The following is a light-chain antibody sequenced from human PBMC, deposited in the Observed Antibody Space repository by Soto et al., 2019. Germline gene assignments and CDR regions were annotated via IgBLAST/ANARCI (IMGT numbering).Light chain of an antibody. V-gene: IGLV2-14*01. J-gene: IGLJ2*01. CDR1: SSDIGVYNY. CDR3: ATWDLTLSAGVL. Sequence: QSALTQPASVSGSPGQSITITCTGTSSDIGVYNYVSWYQQHPGKAPKLVICEVSNRPSGVSSRFSGSKSGNTASLTISGLRTEDEADYYCATWDLTLSAGVLFGGGTKVTVL. CDR2: EVS.